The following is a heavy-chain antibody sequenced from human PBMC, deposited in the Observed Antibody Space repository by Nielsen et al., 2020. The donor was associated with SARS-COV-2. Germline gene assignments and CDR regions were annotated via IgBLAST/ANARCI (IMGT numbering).Heavy chain of an antibody. V-gene: IGHV3-53*04. D-gene: IGHD2-2*02. CDR1: GFTVGSNY. J-gene: IGHJ3*02. Sequence: GESLKISCAVSGFTVGSNYMTWVRQAPGKGLESVSVIHGGGNTYYADSVKGRFTISRHSSNNTLFLQMSSLRAEDTAVYYCARLYAGRINAFDIWGQGTMVTVSS. CDR3: ARLYAGRINAFDI. CDR2: IHGGGNT.